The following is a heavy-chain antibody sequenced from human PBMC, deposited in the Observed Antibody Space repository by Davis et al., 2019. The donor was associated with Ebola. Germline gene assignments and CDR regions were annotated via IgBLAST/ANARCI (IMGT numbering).Heavy chain of an antibody. Sequence: GESLKISCAAPGFTFSGSAMHWVRQASGKGLEWVGRIRSKANSYATAYAASVKGRFTISRDDSKNTAYLQMNSLKTEDTAVYYCTRRSNCTNSCWGQGTLVTVSS. CDR3: TRRSNCTNSC. D-gene: IGHD2-8*01. CDR1: GFTFSGSA. V-gene: IGHV3-73*01. CDR2: IRSKANSYAT. J-gene: IGHJ4*02.